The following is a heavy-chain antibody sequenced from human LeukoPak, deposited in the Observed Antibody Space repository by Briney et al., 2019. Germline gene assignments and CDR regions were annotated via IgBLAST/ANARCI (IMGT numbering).Heavy chain of an antibody. CDR3: AKNYGSGSYDAFDI. V-gene: IGHV1-46*01. D-gene: IGHD3-10*01. CDR2: INPSGGST. CDR1: GYTFTSYY. Sequence: ASVKVSCKASGYTFTSYYMHWVRQAPGQGLEWMGIINPSGGSTSYAQKFQGRVTVTADESTSTAYMELSSLRSEDTAVYYCAKNYGSGSYDAFDIWGQGTMVTVSS. J-gene: IGHJ3*02.